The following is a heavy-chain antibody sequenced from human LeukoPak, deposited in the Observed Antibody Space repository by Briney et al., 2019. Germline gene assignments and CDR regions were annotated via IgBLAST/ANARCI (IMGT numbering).Heavy chain of an antibody. V-gene: IGHV1-46*01. CDR3: ARAWELPYMDV. Sequence: APVKVSCKASGYTFTSYYMHWVRQAPGQGLEWMGIINPSGGSTSYAQKSRGRVTMTRDMSTSTVYMELSSLRSEGTAVYYCARAWELPYMDVWGKGTTVTVSS. D-gene: IGHD1-26*01. CDR1: GYTFTSYY. J-gene: IGHJ6*03. CDR2: INPSGGST.